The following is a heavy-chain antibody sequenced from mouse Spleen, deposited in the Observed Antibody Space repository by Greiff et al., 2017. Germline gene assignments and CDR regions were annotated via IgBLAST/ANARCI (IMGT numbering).Heavy chain of an antibody. V-gene: IGHV1-19*01. Sequence: EVQLQQSGPVLVKPGASVKMSCKASGYTFTDYYMNWVKQSHGKSLEWIGVINPYNGGTSYNQKFKGKATLTVDKSSSTAYMELNSLTSEDSAVYYCARSARAPHYYAMDYWGQGTSVTVSS. J-gene: IGHJ4*01. CDR1: GYTFTDYY. D-gene: IGHD3-1*01. CDR2: INPYNGGT. CDR3: ARSARAPHYYAMDY.